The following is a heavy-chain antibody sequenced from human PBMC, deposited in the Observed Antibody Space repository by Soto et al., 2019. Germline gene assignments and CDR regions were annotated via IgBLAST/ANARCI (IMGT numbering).Heavy chain of an antibody. CDR3: AKVIRADSTSSNFYYYSGLDV. D-gene: IGHD6-6*01. CDR1: GFTFRTYG. V-gene: IGHV3-30*18. Sequence: QVQLVESGGGVVQPGRSVRLSCAASGFTFRTYGMHWVRQAPGKGLEWLAVISNTGINKYYADSVKGRFTISRDNSRDTLFLQMNSLRGEDTAIYYSAKVIRADSTSSNFYYYSGLDVWGQRTTVTVSS. J-gene: IGHJ6*02. CDR2: ISNTGINK.